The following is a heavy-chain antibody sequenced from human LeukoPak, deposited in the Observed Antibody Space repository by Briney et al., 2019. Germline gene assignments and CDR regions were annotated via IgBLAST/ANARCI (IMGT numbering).Heavy chain of an antibody. CDR3: ARACPRITSCYGSYFDY. J-gene: IGHJ4*02. CDR2: IYSGGST. V-gene: IGHV3-53*01. CDR1: GFTVSSNY. D-gene: IGHD2-2*01. Sequence: PGGSLRLSCAASGFTVSSNYMSWVRQAPGKGLEWVSVIYSGGSTYYADSVKGRFTISRDNSKNTLYLQMNSLRAEDTAVYYCARACPRITSCYGSYFDYWGQGTLVTVS.